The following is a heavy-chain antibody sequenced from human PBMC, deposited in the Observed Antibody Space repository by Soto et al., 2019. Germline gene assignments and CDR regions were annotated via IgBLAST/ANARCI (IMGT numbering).Heavy chain of an antibody. V-gene: IGHV3-7*01. Sequence: QLVESGGALVQPGGSLRLSCAASGFTFRSYLMSWVRQAPGKGLEWVANIKQDGSEKYYVDSVKGRFTISRDNTKNTLYLQMDSLRAEATAVYYCARERWLQFYFYYGMDVWGQGTTVIVSS. CDR2: IKQDGSEK. CDR1: GFTFRSYL. J-gene: IGHJ6*02. D-gene: IGHD5-12*01. CDR3: ARERWLQFYFYYGMDV.